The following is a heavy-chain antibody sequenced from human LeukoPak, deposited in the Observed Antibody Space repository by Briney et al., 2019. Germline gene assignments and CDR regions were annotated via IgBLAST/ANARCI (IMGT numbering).Heavy chain of an antibody. CDR1: GFTFSSYE. CDR3: ARGPASIAAAGIAEYFQH. J-gene: IGHJ1*01. CDR2: IYSSGSPV. Sequence: GGALRLSCAASGFTFSSYEMNWVRQAPGKGLEWVSYIYSSGSPVYYADSVKGRFTISRDNAKNSLFLQMNSLRAEDTAVYYCARGPASIAAAGIAEYFQHWGQGTLVT. V-gene: IGHV3-48*03. D-gene: IGHD6-13*01.